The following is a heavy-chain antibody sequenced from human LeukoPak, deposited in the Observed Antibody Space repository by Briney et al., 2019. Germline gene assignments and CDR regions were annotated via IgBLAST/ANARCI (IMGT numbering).Heavy chain of an antibody. Sequence: SSETLSLTCTVSGGSISSYYWSWIRQHPGKGLEWIGYIYYSGSTYYSPSLKSRVTISVDTSKNQFSLKLSSVTAADTAVYYCARARVYDSSGYYFGKRATYFDYWGQGTLVTVSS. J-gene: IGHJ4*02. CDR1: GGSISSYY. CDR2: IYYSGST. CDR3: ARARVYDSSGYYFGKRATYFDY. V-gene: IGHV4-59*06. D-gene: IGHD3-22*01.